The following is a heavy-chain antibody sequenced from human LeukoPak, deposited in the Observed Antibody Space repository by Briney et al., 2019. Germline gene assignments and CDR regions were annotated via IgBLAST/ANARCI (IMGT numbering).Heavy chain of an antibody. CDR3: AKGNPIVVVVAATNYFDY. V-gene: IGHV3-23*01. J-gene: IGHJ4*02. Sequence: GGSLRLSCAASGFTFSSYAMSWVRQALGKGLEWVSAISGSGGSTYYADSVKGRFTISRDNSKNTLYLQMNSLRAEDTAVYYCAKGNPIVVVVAATNYFDYWGQGTLVTVSS. CDR2: ISGSGGST. D-gene: IGHD2-15*01. CDR1: GFTFSSYA.